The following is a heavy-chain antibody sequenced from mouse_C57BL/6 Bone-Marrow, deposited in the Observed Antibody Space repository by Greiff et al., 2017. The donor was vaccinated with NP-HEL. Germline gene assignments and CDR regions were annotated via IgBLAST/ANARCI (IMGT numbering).Heavy chain of an antibody. CDR2: IYPRDGST. D-gene: IGHD1-1*01. Sequence: QVQLKESGPELVKPGASVKLSCKASGYTFTSYDINWVKQRPGQGLEWIGWIYPRDGSTKYNEKFKGKATLTVDTSSSTAYMELHSLTSEDSAVYFCARVPYYYGSSGLFFDYWGQGTTLTVSS. CDR3: ARVPYYYGSSGLFFDY. J-gene: IGHJ2*01. V-gene: IGHV1-85*01. CDR1: GYTFTSYD.